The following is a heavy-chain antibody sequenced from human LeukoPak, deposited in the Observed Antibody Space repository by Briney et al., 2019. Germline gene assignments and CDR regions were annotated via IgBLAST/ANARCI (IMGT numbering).Heavy chain of an antibody. J-gene: IGHJ4*02. CDR3: AKDSRRFLEWLLGVVDY. CDR1: GGSISSSNW. V-gene: IGHV4-4*02. D-gene: IGHD3-3*01. Sequence: PSETLSLTCAVSGGSISSSNWWSWVRQPPGKGLEWIGEIYHSGSTNYNPSLKSRVTISVDKSKNQFSLKLSSVTAADTAVYYCAKDSRRFLEWLLGVVDYWGQGTLVTVSS. CDR2: IYHSGST.